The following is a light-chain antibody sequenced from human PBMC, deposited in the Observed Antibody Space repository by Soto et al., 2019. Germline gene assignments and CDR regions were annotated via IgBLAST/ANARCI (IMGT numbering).Light chain of an antibody. V-gene: IGLV2-14*01. CDR2: DVT. J-gene: IGLJ1*01. CDR3: SSYTSISTYV. Sequence: QSVLTQPASVSVSPGQSITISCTGTSSDVGGYNYVSWYQQHPGKAPKLMIYDVTNRPSGVSNRFSGSKSGNTASLTISGLQAEDEADYYCSSYTSISTYVFGTGTKVTVL. CDR1: SSDVGGYNY.